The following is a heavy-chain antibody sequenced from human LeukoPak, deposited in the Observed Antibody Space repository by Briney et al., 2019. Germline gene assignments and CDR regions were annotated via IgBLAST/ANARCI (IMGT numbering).Heavy chain of an antibody. J-gene: IGHJ3*02. CDR2: ISGSGGST. CDR3: AKESEGTKIAGRVRGGFDI. D-gene: IGHD3-22*01. CDR1: GFTFSSYA. V-gene: IGHV3-23*01. Sequence: PGGSLRLSCAASGFTFSSYAMSWVRQAPGKGLEWVSAISGSGGSTYYADSVKGRFTISRDNSKNTLYLQMNSLRAEDTAVYYCAKESEGTKIAGRVRGGFDIWGQGTMVTVSS.